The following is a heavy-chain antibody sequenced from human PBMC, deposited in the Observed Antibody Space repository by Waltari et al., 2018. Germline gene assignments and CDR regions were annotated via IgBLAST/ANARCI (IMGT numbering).Heavy chain of an antibody. V-gene: IGHV4-34*01. J-gene: IGHJ4*02. Sequence: QVLLQQWGAGLLKPSETLSLTCTVYDGSLSGSFCSWFRQPPGKGLEWIGEISHGGSTNYNPSLKSRVTISVDTSKDQFSLKVNSMTAADTAVYYCARWAPSHCSSGTCSEYYFDSWGQGTLVTVSS. CDR1: DGSLSGSF. CDR3: ARWAPSHCSSGTCSEYYFDS. D-gene: IGHD6-19*01. CDR2: ISHGGST.